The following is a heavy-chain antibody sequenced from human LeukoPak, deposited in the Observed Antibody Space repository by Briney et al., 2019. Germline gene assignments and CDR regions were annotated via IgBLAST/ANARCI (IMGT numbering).Heavy chain of an antibody. D-gene: IGHD3-22*01. J-gene: IGHJ4*02. CDR1: GGSISSSSYY. V-gene: IGHV4-39*07. Sequence: SETLSLTCTVSGGSISSSSYYWGWIRQPPGKGLEWIGSIYYSGSTYYNPSLKSRVTISVDTSKNQFSLKLSSVTAADTAVYYCARLSDYDSSGHLDYWGQGTLVTVSS. CDR2: IYYSGST. CDR3: ARLSDYDSSGHLDY.